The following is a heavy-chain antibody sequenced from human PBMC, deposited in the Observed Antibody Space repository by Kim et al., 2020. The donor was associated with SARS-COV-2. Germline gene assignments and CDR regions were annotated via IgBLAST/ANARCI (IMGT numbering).Heavy chain of an antibody. V-gene: IGHV3-30*04. CDR2: MTDDGSVT. CDR1: GFTLTKYA. Sequence: GGSLRLSCEASGFTLTKYAMHWVRQAPGTGLEWVAFMTDDGSVTYYGETVKGRFTISRDSSKNTLFLQMDSLRAEDTAVYYFTRGAVYANDAFGIWGQGSLVTVSS. CDR3: TRGAVYANDAFGI. J-gene: IGHJ3*02. D-gene: IGHD2-8*01.